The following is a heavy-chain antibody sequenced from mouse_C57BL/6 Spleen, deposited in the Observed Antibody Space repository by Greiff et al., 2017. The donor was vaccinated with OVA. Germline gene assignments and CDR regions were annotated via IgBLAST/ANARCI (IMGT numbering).Heavy chain of an antibody. CDR1: GFTFSDYG. J-gene: IGHJ2*01. D-gene: IGHD2-4*01. V-gene: IGHV5-17*01. Sequence: EVKLVESGGGLVKPGGSLKLSCAASGFTFSDYGMHWVRQAPEKGLEWVAYISSGSSTIYYADTVKGRFTISRDNAKNTLFLQMTSLRSEDTAMYYCARGGDYDTGYYFDYWGQGTTLTVSS. CDR3: ARGGDYDTGYYFDY. CDR2: ISSGSSTI.